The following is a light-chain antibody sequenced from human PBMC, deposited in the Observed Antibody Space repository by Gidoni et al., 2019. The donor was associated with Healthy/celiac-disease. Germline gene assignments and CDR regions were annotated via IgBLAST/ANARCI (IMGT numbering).Light chain of an antibody. J-gene: IGKJ1*01. CDR1: QSLLHSNGYTY. CDR2: LGS. V-gene: IGKV2-28*01. Sequence: DIVMTQSPLSLPVTPGEPASISCRSSQSLLHSNGYTYLDWYLQKPGQSPQLLIYLGSNRASGVPDRFSGSGSGTDFTLKISRVEAEDVGVYYCMQALQTPPWTFGQXTKVEIK. CDR3: MQALQTPPWT.